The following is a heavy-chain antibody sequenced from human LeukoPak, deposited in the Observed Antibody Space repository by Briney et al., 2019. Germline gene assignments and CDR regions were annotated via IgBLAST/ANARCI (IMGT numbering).Heavy chain of an antibody. V-gene: IGHV7-4-1*02. Sequence: ASVNVSCKASGYTFTSYAMNWVRQAPGQGLEWMGWINTNTGNPTYAQGFTGRFVFTLDTSVSTAYLQISSLKAEDTAVYYCAREVATMYGGAIDYWGQGTLVTVSS. CDR1: GYTFTSYA. D-gene: IGHD5-12*01. CDR2: INTNTGNP. J-gene: IGHJ4*02. CDR3: AREVATMYGGAIDY.